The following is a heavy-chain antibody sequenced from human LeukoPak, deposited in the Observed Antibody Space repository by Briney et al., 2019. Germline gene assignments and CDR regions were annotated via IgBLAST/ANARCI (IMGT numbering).Heavy chain of an antibody. Sequence: PSETLSLTCTVSGGSINSYYWSWIRQPPGKGLEWIGYIYYSGSTNYNPSPKSRVTMSVDTSKNQFSLKVSSVAAAETAVYYCARARDGHINIWFDPGGEGTLVTVSS. D-gene: IGHD5-24*01. J-gene: IGHJ5*02. V-gene: IGHV4-59*01. CDR1: GGSINSYY. CDR2: IYYSGST. CDR3: ARARDGHINIWFDP.